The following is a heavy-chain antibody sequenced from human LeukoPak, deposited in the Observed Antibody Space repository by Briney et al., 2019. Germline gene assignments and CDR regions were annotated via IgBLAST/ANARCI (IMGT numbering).Heavy chain of an antibody. J-gene: IGHJ3*02. CDR1: RGSIAITPYY. V-gene: IGHV4-39*01. CDR3: AGHLRRGYNHGFDAFNI. Sequence: PSETLSLTRTVSRGSIAITPYYSGSIRQPPGKGLEWIVTISYSGTTCYNPSLRSRVTISVDTSKNHFSLKLSSVTAADTAVYYCAGHLRRGYNHGFDAFNIWGKETMVTVS. CDR2: ISYSGTT. D-gene: IGHD5-18*01.